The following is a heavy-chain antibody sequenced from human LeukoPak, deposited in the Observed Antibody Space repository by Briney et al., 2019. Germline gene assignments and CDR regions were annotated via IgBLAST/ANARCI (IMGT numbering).Heavy chain of an antibody. CDR1: GGTFSSYA. Sequence: SVKVSFKASGGTFSSYAISWGRQAPGQGLEWMGRIIPILGIANYAQKFQGRVTITADKSTSTAYMELSSLRSEDTAVYYCARGRSTDSSGLDYWGQGTLVTVSS. CDR2: IIPILGIA. D-gene: IGHD6-19*01. V-gene: IGHV1-69*04. J-gene: IGHJ4*02. CDR3: ARGRSTDSSGLDY.